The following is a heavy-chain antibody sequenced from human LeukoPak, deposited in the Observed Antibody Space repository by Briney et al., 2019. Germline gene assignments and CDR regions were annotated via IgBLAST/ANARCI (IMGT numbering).Heavy chain of an antibody. V-gene: IGHV1-18*01. D-gene: IGHD6-19*01. CDR3: ARVGLGSGWYVQDY. J-gene: IGHJ4*02. Sequence: ASVKVSCKASGYTFTSYGISWVRQAPGQGLEWMGWICAYNGNTNYAQKLQGRVTMTTDTSTSTAYMELRSLRSDDTAVYYCARVGLGSGWYVQDYWGQGTLVTVSS. CDR1: GYTFTSYG. CDR2: ICAYNGNT.